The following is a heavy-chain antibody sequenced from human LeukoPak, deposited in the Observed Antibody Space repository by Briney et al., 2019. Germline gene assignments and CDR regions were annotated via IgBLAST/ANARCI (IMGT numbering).Heavy chain of an antibody. CDR3: AKTKPYGTTWYGGID. D-gene: IGHD6-13*01. Sequence: GGSLRLSCVASGFTFSSYAMSWVRQAPGKGLEWASAIRESGGSTHYADSVKGRFTISRDNSKNTLYLQMNSLRAEDTAVYYCAKTKPYGTTWYGGIDWGQGALVTVSS. CDR2: IRESGGST. J-gene: IGHJ4*02. V-gene: IGHV3-23*01. CDR1: GFTFSSYA.